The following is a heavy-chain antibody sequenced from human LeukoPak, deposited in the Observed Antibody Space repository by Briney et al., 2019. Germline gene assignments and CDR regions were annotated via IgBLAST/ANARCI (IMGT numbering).Heavy chain of an antibody. CDR2: IYYSGST. Sequence: PSQTLSLTCTVSGGSISSGGYYWSWIRQHPGKGLEWIGYIYYSGSTFYNPSLQSRVSISIDTSKNQFSLKLSSVTAADTAVYYCARDQSYYDFWSGYYTFAGYDYWGQGTLVTVSS. V-gene: IGHV4-31*03. D-gene: IGHD3-3*01. CDR1: GGSISSGGYY. CDR3: ARDQSYYDFWSGYYTFAGYDY. J-gene: IGHJ4*02.